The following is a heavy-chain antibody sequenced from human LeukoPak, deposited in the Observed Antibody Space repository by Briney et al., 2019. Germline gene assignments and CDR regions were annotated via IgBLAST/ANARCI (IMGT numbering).Heavy chain of an antibody. J-gene: IGHJ4*02. CDR1: GFTFSSYW. Sequence: GGSLRLSCAASGFTFSSYWMHWVRQAPGRGLLWVSRIDSFGNTMGYADFVKGRFIISRDNAKNTLYLEMNSLREEDTAVYYCARNNWGIDYWGRGALVTVSS. V-gene: IGHV3-74*01. CDR2: IDSFGNTM. CDR3: ARNNWGIDY. D-gene: IGHD7-27*01.